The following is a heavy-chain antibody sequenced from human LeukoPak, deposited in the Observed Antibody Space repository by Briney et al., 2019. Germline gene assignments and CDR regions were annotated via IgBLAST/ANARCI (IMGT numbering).Heavy chain of an antibody. V-gene: IGHV3-23*01. D-gene: IGHD6-19*01. CDR3: AKRGVQQWLVDWYFDY. J-gene: IGHJ4*02. CDR1: GFTFSSYA. CDR2: ISGSGGST. Sequence: GGSLRLSCAASGFTFSSYAMSWVRQAPGKGLEWVSGISGSGGSTFYAESVKGRFTISRDNSKLYLQMNSLRAEDTAVYYCAKRGVQQWLVDWYFDYWGQGTLVTVSS.